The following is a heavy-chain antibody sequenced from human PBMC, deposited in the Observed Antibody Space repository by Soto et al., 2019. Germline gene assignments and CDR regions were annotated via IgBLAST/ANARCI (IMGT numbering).Heavy chain of an antibody. CDR2: ISAHNGNT. CDR1: GYTFTTYG. J-gene: IGHJ4*02. CDR3: ARGRYGDY. V-gene: IGHV1-18*03. Sequence: QVHLVQSGAEVKKPGASVKVSCKGSGYTFTTYGITWVRQAPGQGLEWMGWISAHNGNTNYAQKLQGRVTVTRDTSTSTAYMELMSLRSDDMAVYYCARGRYGDYWGQGALVTVSS. D-gene: IGHD1-1*01.